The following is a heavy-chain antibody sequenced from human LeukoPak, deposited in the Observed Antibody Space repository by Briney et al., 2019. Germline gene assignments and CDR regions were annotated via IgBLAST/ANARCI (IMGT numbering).Heavy chain of an antibody. CDR3: ARVYSSGWYGGWFDP. Sequence: SETLSLTCTVSGGSVSSGNYYWSWIRRPPGKGLEWIGYVYSGGSTNYNPSLKSRVTISVDTSKNQFSLKLSSVTAADTAVYYCARVYSSGWYGGWFDPWGQGTLVTVSS. CDR2: VYSGGST. J-gene: IGHJ5*02. V-gene: IGHV4-61*01. D-gene: IGHD6-19*01. CDR1: GGSVSSGNYY.